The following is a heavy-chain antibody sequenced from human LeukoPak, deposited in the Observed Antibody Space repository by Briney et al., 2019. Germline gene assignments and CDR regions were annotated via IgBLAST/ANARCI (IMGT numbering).Heavy chain of an antibody. Sequence: SQTLSLTCAISGDSVSRNSAAWNWIRQSPSRGLEWLGRTYYRSEWYNEYALSVKSRITIKPDTSKNQFSLQLNSVTPEDTAVYYCARGFYFDYWGQGTLVTVSS. V-gene: IGHV6-1*01. CDR2: TYYRSEWYN. J-gene: IGHJ4*02. CDR3: ARGFYFDY. CDR1: GDSVSRNSAA. D-gene: IGHD3-3*01.